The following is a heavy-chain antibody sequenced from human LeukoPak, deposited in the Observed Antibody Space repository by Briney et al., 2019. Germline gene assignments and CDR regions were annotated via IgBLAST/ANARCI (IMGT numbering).Heavy chain of an antibody. V-gene: IGHV3-30*02. Sequence: GGSLRLSCAASGFTFSSYGMHWVRQVPGKGLQWVAFIRNDGSNKYYADSVKGRFTISRDNSKNTLYLQMNSLRAEDTAVYYCAKDMTGSQDYWGQGTLVTVSS. CDR3: AKDMTGSQDY. J-gene: IGHJ4*02. D-gene: IGHD1-14*01. CDR2: IRNDGSNK. CDR1: GFTFSSYG.